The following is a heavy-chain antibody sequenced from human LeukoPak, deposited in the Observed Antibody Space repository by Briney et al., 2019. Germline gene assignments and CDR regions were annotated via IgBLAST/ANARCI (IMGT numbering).Heavy chain of an antibody. J-gene: IGHJ4*02. V-gene: IGHV1-8*01. CDR3: ARVLRYYYGSGSLLYYFDY. Sequence: ASVKVSCKASGYTFTSYDINWVRQATGQGLEWMGWMNPNSGNTGYAQKFQGRVTMTRNTSISTAYMELSSLRSEDTAVYYCARVLRYYYGSGSLLYYFDYWGQGTLVTVSS. D-gene: IGHD3-10*01. CDR2: MNPNSGNT. CDR1: GYTFTSYD.